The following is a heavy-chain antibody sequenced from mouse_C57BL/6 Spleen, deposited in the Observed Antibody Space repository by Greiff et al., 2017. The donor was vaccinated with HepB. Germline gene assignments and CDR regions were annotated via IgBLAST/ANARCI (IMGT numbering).Heavy chain of an antibody. CDR3: ARGDYGNYEAWFAY. Sequence: EVQLQESGPGLVKPSQSLSLTCSVTGYSITSGYYWNWIRQFPGNKLEWMGYIRYDGSNNYNPSLKNRISITRDTSKNQFFLKLNSVTTEDTATYYCARGDYGNYEAWFAYWGQGTLVTVSA. CDR2: IRYDGSN. CDR1: GYSITSGYY. V-gene: IGHV3-6*01. D-gene: IGHD2-1*01. J-gene: IGHJ3*01.